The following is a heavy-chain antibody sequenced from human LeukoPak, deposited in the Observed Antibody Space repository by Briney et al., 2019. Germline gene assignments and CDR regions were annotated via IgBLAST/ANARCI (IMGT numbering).Heavy chain of an antibody. J-gene: IGHJ6*02. D-gene: IGHD1-26*01. CDR2: IYPGDSDT. V-gene: IGHV5-51*01. CDR3: ARRSGSYYGVNYYGMDV. CDR1: GYRFTSYW. Sequence: GESLKISCKGSGYRFTSYWIGWVRQMPGKGLEWMGIIYPGDSDTRYSPSFQGQVTISADKSISTAYLQWSSLKASDTAMYYCARRSGSYYGVNYYGMDVWGQGTTVTVSS.